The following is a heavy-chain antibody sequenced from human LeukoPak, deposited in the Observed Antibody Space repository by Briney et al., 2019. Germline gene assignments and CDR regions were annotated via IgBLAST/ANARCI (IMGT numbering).Heavy chain of an antibody. CDR2: INPNSGGT. V-gene: IGHV1-2*02. CDR3: ARYYCSSTSCYTPWFDP. Sequence: ASVTVSCKASGYTFTGYYMHWVRQAPGQGLEWMGWINPNSGGTNYAQRFQGRVTMTRDTSISTAYMELSRLRSDDTAVYYCARYYCSSTSCYTPWFDPWGQGTLVTSPQ. CDR1: GYTFTGYY. D-gene: IGHD2-2*02. J-gene: IGHJ5*02.